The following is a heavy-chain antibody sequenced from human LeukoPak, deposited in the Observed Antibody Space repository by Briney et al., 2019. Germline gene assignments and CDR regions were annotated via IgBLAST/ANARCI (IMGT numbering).Heavy chain of an antibody. J-gene: IGHJ6*02. CDR3: ARRVDYYYGMDV. CDR2: ISISGST. CDR1: DGSISSFY. V-gene: IGHV4-4*07. Sequence: SETLSLTCAVSDGSISSFYWSWVRQPAGKGLEWIGRISISGSTNYNPSLKSRVTISVDTSKNQFSLKLSSVTAADTAVYYCARRVDYYYGMDVWGQGTTVTVSS.